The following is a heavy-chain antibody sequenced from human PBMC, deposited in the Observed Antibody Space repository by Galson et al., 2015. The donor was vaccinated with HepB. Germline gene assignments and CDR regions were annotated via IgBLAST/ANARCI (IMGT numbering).Heavy chain of an antibody. CDR3: ARGEGLDYDSSDYQEYFHH. V-gene: IGHV3-48*02. D-gene: IGHD3-22*01. J-gene: IGHJ1*01. CDR2: ISSSSSTI. CDR1: GFTFTSNN. Sequence: SLRLSCAGPGFTFTSNNMYWVRQAPGKGLEWVSYISSSSSTIYYANSVKGRFTISRDNAKNSLYLQMNSLRDEDTAVYYCARGEGLDYDSSDYQEYFHHWGQGTLVTVSS.